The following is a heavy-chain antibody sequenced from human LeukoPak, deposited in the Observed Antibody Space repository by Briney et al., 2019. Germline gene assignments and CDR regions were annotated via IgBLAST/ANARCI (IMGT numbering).Heavy chain of an antibody. J-gene: IGHJ4*02. CDR3: ARRPAAGLVRDGFDY. Sequence: GGSLRLSCAASGFTFSSYDMHWVRQATGKGLEWVSAIGTAGDTYYPGSVKGRFTISRENAKNSLYLQMNSLRAGDTAVYYCARRPAAGLVRDGFDYWGQGTLVTVSS. D-gene: IGHD6-19*01. CDR1: GFTFSSYD. V-gene: IGHV3-13*01. CDR2: IGTAGDT.